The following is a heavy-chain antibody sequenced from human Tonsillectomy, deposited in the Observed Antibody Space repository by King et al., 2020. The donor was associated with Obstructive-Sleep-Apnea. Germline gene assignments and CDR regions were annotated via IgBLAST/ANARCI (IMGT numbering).Heavy chain of an antibody. V-gene: IGHV3-30*18. CDR1: RFTFSSYG. Sequence: QLVQSGGGVVQPGRSLRLSCATSRFTFSSYGMHWVRQAPGKGLEWVAVISYDGSNKNYADSVKGRFTISRDNSKNTLYLQMNSLRAEDTAVYYCAKANYGDYSLGYWGQGTLVTVSS. CDR2: ISYDGSNK. CDR3: AKANYGDYSLGY. J-gene: IGHJ4*02. D-gene: IGHD4-17*01.